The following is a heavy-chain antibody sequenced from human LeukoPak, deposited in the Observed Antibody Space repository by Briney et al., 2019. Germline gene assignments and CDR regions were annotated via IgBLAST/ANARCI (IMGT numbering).Heavy chain of an antibody. Sequence: SETLSLTCSVSGGSIHTYYWTWIRQPPGKGLEWIGNVYYSGTTYYNPSLKSRLTISVDTSKNQFSLKLSSVTAADTAVYYCARSEKVRGLKFDYWGQGTLVTVSS. CDR1: GGSIHTYY. J-gene: IGHJ4*02. CDR2: VYYSGTT. CDR3: ARSEKVRGLKFDY. V-gene: IGHV4-59*13. D-gene: IGHD3-10*01.